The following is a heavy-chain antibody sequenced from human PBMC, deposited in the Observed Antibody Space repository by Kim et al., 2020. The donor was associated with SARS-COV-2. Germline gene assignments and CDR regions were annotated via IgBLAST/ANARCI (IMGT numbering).Heavy chain of an antibody. V-gene: IGHV1-2*02. D-gene: IGHD2-2*03. CDR3: ARAGYCSSTSCGGFDY. Sequence: KFQGRVTMTRDTSISTAYMELSRLRSDDTAVYYCARAGYCSSTSCGGFDYWGQGTLVTVSS. J-gene: IGHJ4*02.